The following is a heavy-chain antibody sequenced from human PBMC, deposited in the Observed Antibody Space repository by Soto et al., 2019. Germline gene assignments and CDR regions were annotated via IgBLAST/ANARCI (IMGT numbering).Heavy chain of an antibody. Sequence: QVHLVQSGPEVKKPEASVKVSCKASGYIFTGYYMHWVRQAPGQGLEWMGWINPKTGGTNYIQKFQGWVTMTRDTSISTAYMELSSLKSDDTAVYYCARGGYCSGGSCYQRHYYGMDVWGQGTTLIVSS. CDR2: INPKTGGT. CDR3: ARGGYCSGGSCYQRHYYGMDV. D-gene: IGHD2-15*01. CDR1: GYIFTGYY. V-gene: IGHV1-2*04. J-gene: IGHJ6*02.